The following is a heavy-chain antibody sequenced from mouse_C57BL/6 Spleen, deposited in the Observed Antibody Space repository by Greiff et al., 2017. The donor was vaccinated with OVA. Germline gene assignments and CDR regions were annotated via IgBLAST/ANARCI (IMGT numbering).Heavy chain of an antibody. J-gene: IGHJ1*03. CDR2: IRSKSNNYAT. CDR1: GFSFNTYA. D-gene: IGHD1-1*01. V-gene: IGHV10-1*01. CDR3: VRHFSYYGSSSGFDV. Sequence: EVQRVESGGGLVQPKGSLKLSCAASGFSFNTYAMNWVRQAPGKGLEWVARIRSKSNNYATYYADSVKDRFTISRDDSESMLYLQMNNLKTEDTAMYYCVRHFSYYGSSSGFDVWGTGTTVTVSS.